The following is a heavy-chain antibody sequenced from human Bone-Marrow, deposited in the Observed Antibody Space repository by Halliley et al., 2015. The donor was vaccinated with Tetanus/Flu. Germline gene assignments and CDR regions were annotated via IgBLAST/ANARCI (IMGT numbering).Heavy chain of an antibody. CDR3: ARGPVGYHYGMDV. CDR2: IYYSGST. J-gene: IGHJ6*02. Sequence: LEWIGYIYYSGSTKYNPSLKSRVTMSVDTSKNQFSLKRRSVTAADTAVYYCARGPVGYHYGMDVWGQGTTVTVSS. D-gene: IGHD6-13*01. V-gene: IGHV4-59*09.